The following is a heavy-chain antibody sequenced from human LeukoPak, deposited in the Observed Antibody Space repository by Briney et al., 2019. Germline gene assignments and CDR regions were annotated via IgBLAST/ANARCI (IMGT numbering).Heavy chain of an antibody. CDR3: ARVPTSQGLPYDY. V-gene: IGHV3-21*01. CDR1: GFTFSSYS. J-gene: IGHJ4*02. CDR2: ISSSSSYI. D-gene: IGHD1-1*01. Sequence: GGSLRLSCAASGFTFSSYSMNWVRQAPGKGLEWVSSISSSSSYIYYADSVKGRFTISRDNAKNSLYLQMNSLRAEDTAVYYCARVPTSQGLPYDYWGQGTLVTVSS.